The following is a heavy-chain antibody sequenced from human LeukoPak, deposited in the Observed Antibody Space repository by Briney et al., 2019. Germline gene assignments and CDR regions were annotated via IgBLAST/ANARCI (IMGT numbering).Heavy chain of an antibody. Sequence: PLASVKVSCKASGYTFTSYYINWVRQAPGQGLEWMGWISAYNGNTNYAQKLQGRVTMTTDTSTSTAYMELRSLRSDDTAVYYCARDASGSYYVWGQGALVTVSS. CDR1: GYTFTSYY. CDR2: ISAYNGNT. V-gene: IGHV1-18*01. D-gene: IGHD1-26*01. J-gene: IGHJ4*02. CDR3: ARDASGSYYV.